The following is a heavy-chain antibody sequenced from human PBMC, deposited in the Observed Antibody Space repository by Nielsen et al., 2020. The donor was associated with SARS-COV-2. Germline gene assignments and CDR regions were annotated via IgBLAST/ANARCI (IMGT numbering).Heavy chain of an antibody. V-gene: IGHV4-59*01. J-gene: IGHJ2*01. Sequence: SETLSLTCTLPGGPIRGYYWSWTRQPPGKGLEWSGYIYDSGSTPYNPSLTDGVTISADTSKNQFSLRLWSVTAADTAMYYCARRDYDVLSGTRFFDVWGRGTLVTVSS. CDR2: IYDSGST. CDR1: GGPIRGYY. D-gene: IGHD3-9*01. CDR3: ARRDYDVLSGTRFFDV.